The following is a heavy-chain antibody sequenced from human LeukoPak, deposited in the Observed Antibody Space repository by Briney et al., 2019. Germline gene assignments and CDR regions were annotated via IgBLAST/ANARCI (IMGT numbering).Heavy chain of an antibody. D-gene: IGHD1-1*01. CDR1: GGSISSYY. V-gene: IGHV4-4*07. Sequence: PSETLSLTCTVSGGSISSYYWSWIRQPAGKGLEWIGRIYTSGSTNYTPSLKSRVTMSVDTSKNQFSLKLSSVTAADTAVYYCARSGTTGTTVYALDMWGQGTMVTVSS. CDR3: ARSGTTGTTVYALDM. J-gene: IGHJ3*02. CDR2: IYTSGST.